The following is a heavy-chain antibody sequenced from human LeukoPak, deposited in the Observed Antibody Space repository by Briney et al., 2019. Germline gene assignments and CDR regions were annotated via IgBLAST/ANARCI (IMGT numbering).Heavy chain of an antibody. D-gene: IGHD3-16*02. V-gene: IGHV3-7*01. CDR1: GFTFSSYW. Sequence: GGSLRLSCAASGFTFSSYWMSWVRQAPVKGLEWVANIKQDGSEKYYVDSVKGRFTISRDNAKNSLYLQMNSLRAEDTAVYYCARARYDYVWGSYRYTAGVLYFDYWGQGTLVTVSS. J-gene: IGHJ4*02. CDR3: ARARYDYVWGSYRYTAGVLYFDY. CDR2: IKQDGSEK.